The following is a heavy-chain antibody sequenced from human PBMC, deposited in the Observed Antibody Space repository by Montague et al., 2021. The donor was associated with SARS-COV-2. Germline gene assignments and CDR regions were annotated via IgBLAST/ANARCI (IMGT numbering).Heavy chain of an antibody. CDR2: ISYDGSNK. CDR3: ARGRSGSYLDYFQH. V-gene: IGHV3-30*04. Sequence: SLRLSFSASGFTFSSYAMHWVRQAPGKGLEWVAVISYDGSNKYYADSVKGRFTISRDNSKNTLYLQMNSLRAEDTAVYYCARGRSGSYLDYFQHWGQGTLVTVSS. D-gene: IGHD1-26*01. J-gene: IGHJ1*01. CDR1: GFTFSSYA.